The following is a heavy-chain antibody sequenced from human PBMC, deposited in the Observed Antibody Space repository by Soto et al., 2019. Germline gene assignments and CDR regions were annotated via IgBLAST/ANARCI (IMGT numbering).Heavy chain of an antibody. J-gene: IGHJ3*02. D-gene: IGHD3-16*01. Sequence: SETLSLTCTVSGGSISSYYWGWIRQPPGKGLEWIGSIYYSGSTYYNPSLKSRVTISVDTSKNQFSLKLSSVTAADTAVYYCARRAGGYDYIWGSYDDAFDIWGQGTMVTVSS. V-gene: IGHV4-39*01. CDR3: ARRAGGYDYIWGSYDDAFDI. CDR2: IYYSGST. CDR1: GGSISSYY.